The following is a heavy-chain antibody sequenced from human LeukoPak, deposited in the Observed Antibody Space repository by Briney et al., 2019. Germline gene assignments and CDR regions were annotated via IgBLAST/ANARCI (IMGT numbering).Heavy chain of an antibody. J-gene: IGHJ4*02. V-gene: IGHV1-2*02. CDR1: GYTFTGYY. D-gene: IGHD6-13*01. CDR2: INPNSGGT. CDR3: ARDLYGYSRSWYRFFDY. Sequence: GASVKVSCNASGYTFTGYYMHWVRQAPRQRLQWMGWINPNSGGTNYAQTVQGRVTMTRDTSLSTGYMEMSRLRSDDTAVYYCARDLYGYSRSWYRFFDYWGQGTLVTV.